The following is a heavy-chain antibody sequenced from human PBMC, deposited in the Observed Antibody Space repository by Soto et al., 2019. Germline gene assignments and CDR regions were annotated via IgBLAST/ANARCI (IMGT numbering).Heavy chain of an antibody. J-gene: IGHJ6*02. D-gene: IGHD3-9*01. V-gene: IGHV4-34*01. CDR3: AIQNYDILTGLGRGMDV. CDR1: GGSFSGYY. CDR2: INHSGST. Sequence: SETLSLTCAVYGGSFSGYYWSWIRQRPGKGLEWIGEINHSGSTNYNPSLKSRVTISIDTSKNQFSLKLSSVTAADTAVYYCAIQNYDILTGLGRGMDVWGQGTTVTVSS.